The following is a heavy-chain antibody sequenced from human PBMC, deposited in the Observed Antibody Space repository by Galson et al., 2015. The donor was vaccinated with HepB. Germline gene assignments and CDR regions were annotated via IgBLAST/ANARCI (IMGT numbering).Heavy chain of an antibody. CDR3: ARDHPLWSGYCRGGPFDY. CDR2: ISSSSSTI. CDR1: GFTFSSYS. J-gene: IGHJ4*02. Sequence: SLRLSCAASGFTFSSYSMNWVRQAPGKGLEWVSYISSSSSTIYYADSVKGRFTISRDNAKNSLYLQMNSLRDEDTAVYYCARDHPLWSGYCRGGPFDYWGQGTLVTVSS. V-gene: IGHV3-48*02. D-gene: IGHD3-3*01.